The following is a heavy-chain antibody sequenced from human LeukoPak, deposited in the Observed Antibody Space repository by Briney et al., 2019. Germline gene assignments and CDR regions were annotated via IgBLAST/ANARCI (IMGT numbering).Heavy chain of an antibody. CDR3: ARRAGDYSHPYDY. V-gene: IGHV3-23*01. CDR1: GFTFSSYA. D-gene: IGHD3-22*01. J-gene: IGHJ4*02. Sequence: GGSLRLSCAASGFTFSSYAMSWVRQAPGKGLEWVSAISGSGGSTYYADSVKGRFTIPRDNSKNTLYLQMNSLRAEDTAVYYCARRAGDYSHPYDYWGQGTLVTVSS. CDR2: ISGSGGST.